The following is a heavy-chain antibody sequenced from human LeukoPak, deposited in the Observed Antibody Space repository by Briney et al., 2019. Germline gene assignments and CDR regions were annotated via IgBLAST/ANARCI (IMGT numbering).Heavy chain of an antibody. D-gene: IGHD3-3*01. J-gene: IGHJ5*02. CDR2: IYTSGST. V-gene: IGHV4-4*07. CDR1: GGSISSYY. Sequence: PSETLSLTCTVSGGSISSYYWSWIRQPPGKGLEWIGRIYTSGSTNYNPSLKSRVTMSVDTSKNQFSLKLSSVTAADTAVYYCARTVGGGYYDFWSARFDPWGQGTLVTVSS. CDR3: ARTVGGGYYDFWSARFDP.